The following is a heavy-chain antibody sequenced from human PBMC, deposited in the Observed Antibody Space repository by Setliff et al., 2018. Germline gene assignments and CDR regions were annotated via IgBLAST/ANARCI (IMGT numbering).Heavy chain of an antibody. CDR2: INWNGVST. V-gene: IGHV3-20*04. CDR1: GFTFDDYG. J-gene: IGHJ4*02. D-gene: IGHD4-17*01. CDR3: SRDLQGSGDYVVDY. Sequence: GGSLRLSCAASGFTFDDYGMSWVRRAPGKGLEWVSSINWNGVSTGYADSVKGRFTISRDNAKNSLYLQMNSLRVEDTAVYYCSRDLQGSGDYVVDYWGQGTLVTVS.